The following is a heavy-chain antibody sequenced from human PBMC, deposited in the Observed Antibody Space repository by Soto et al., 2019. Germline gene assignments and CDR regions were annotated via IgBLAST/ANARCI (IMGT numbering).Heavy chain of an antibody. V-gene: IGHV1-69*13. D-gene: IGHD6-19*01. CDR1: GGTFSSYA. J-gene: IGHJ6*02. CDR2: IIPIFGTA. CDR3: AREAVAGPHYYYYYGMDV. Sequence: ASVKVSCKASGGTFSSYAISWVRQAPGQGLEWMGGIIPIFGTANYAQKFQGRVTITADESTSTAYMELSSLRSEDTAVYYCAREAVAGPHYYYYYGMDVWGQGTTVTVSS.